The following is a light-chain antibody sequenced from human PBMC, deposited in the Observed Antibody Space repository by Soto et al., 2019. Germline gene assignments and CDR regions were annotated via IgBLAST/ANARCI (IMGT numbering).Light chain of an antibody. J-gene: IGKJ1*01. Sequence: ESVLTQSPGTLCLSPGERATLSCRASQSVSSSYLAWYQQKPGQAPRLLIYGASSRATGIPDRFSGSGSGTDFTLTISRLEPEDFAVYYCQQYGSSPRTFGQGTTGDNK. V-gene: IGKV3-20*01. CDR2: GAS. CDR3: QQYGSSPRT. CDR1: QSVSSSY.